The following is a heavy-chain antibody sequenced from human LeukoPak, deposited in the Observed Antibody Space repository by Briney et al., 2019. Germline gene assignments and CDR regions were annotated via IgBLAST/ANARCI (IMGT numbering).Heavy chain of an antibody. J-gene: IGHJ4*02. Sequence: GGSLRLSCAASGFTFSSYSMNWVRQAPGKGLEWVSAISGSGGSTYYADSVKGRFTISRDNSKNTLYLQMNSLRAEDTAVYYCAKDLGYYYGSGSYYRGPFDYWGQGTLVTVSS. D-gene: IGHD3-10*01. V-gene: IGHV3-23*01. CDR2: ISGSGGST. CDR3: AKDLGYYYGSGSYYRGPFDY. CDR1: GFTFSSYS.